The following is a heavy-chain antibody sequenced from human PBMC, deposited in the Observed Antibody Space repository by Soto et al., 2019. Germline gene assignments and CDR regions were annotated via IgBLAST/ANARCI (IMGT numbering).Heavy chain of an antibody. D-gene: IGHD5-18*01. Sequence: SETLSLTCTVSGGSISSGGYYWSWIRQHPGKGLEWIGSIYYSGSTYYNPSLKSRVTISVDTSKNQFSLKLSSVTAADTAVYYCARVGYGNWFDPWGQGTLVTVSS. CDR2: IYYSGST. J-gene: IGHJ5*02. V-gene: IGHV4-31*03. CDR1: GGSISSGGYY. CDR3: ARVGYGNWFDP.